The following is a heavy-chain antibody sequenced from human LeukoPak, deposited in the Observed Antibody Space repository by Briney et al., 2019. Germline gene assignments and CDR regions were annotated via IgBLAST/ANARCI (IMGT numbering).Heavy chain of an antibody. D-gene: IGHD5-18*01. CDR3: ARALVMVTDSAPSYFDL. CDR1: GFTFSSYS. J-gene: IGHJ2*01. Sequence: PGGTLRLSCAASGFTFSSYSMNWVRQAPGKGLEWVSSISSSSYIYYADSVKGRFTISRDNAKNSLYLQMNSLRAEDTAVYYCARALVMVTDSAPSYFDLWGRGTLVTVSS. CDR2: ISSSSYI. V-gene: IGHV3-21*01.